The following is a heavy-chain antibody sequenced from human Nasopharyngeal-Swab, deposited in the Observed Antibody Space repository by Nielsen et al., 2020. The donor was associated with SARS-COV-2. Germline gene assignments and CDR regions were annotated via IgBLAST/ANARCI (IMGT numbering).Heavy chain of an antibody. J-gene: IGHJ2*01. CDR2: INWNGGSS. D-gene: IGHD2-15*01. V-gene: IGHV3-20*01. Sequence: GESLKISCEVSGFSVSYNYMRWVRQAPGKGLEWVSDINWNGGSSRYADSVKGRFTISRDNAKNSLYLQMNSLRAEDTALYHCATYSRSDWYFDLWGRGTLVTVSS. CDR3: ATYSRSDWYFDL. CDR1: GFSVSYNY.